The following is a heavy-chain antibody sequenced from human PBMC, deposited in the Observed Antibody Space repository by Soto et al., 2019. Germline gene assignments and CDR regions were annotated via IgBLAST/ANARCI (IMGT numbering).Heavy chain of an antibody. CDR3: AKEVQGITGTTDYYGMDV. D-gene: IGHD1-7*01. J-gene: IGHJ6*02. Sequence: QVQLVESGGGVVQPGRSLRLSCAASGFTFSSYGMHWVRQAPGKGLEWVAVISYDGSNKYYADSVKGRFTISRDNSKNTXXLQMNSLRAEDTAVYYCAKEVQGITGTTDYYGMDVWGQGTTVTVSS. V-gene: IGHV3-30*18. CDR2: ISYDGSNK. CDR1: GFTFSSYG.